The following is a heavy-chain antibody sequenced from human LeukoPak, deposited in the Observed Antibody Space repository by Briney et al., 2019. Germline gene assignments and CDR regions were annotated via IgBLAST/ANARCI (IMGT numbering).Heavy chain of an antibody. Sequence: GRSLRLSCAASGFTFSSYGMHWVRQAPGKGLEWVAVIWHDGSNKYYADSVKGRFTISRDNSKNTLYLQMNSLRAEDTAVYYCARYYGHPNNWFDPWGQGTLVTVSS. CDR3: ARYYGHPNNWFDP. V-gene: IGHV3-33*01. J-gene: IGHJ5*02. CDR1: GFTFSSYG. D-gene: IGHD3-10*01. CDR2: IWHDGSNK.